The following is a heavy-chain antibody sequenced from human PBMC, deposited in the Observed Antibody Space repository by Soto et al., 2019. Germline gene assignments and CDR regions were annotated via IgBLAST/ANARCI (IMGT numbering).Heavy chain of an antibody. Sequence: EVQLVESGGGLVKPGGSLRLSCAASGFTFSNAWMSWVRQAPGKGLEWVGRIKSKTDGGTTDYAAPVKCRFTISRDDSKNTLYLQMNSLKTEDTAVYYCTTDESQQLVTDPFDYWGQGTLVTVSS. CDR2: IKSKTDGGTT. V-gene: IGHV3-15*01. CDR3: TTDESQQLVTDPFDY. J-gene: IGHJ4*02. CDR1: GFTFSNAW. D-gene: IGHD6-13*01.